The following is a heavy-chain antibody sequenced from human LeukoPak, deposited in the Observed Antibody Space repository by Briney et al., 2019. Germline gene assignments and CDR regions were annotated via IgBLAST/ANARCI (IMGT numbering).Heavy chain of an antibody. Sequence: GGSLRLSCAASGFTFSSYSMNWVRQAPGKGLEWVSSISSSSYIYYADSVKGRFTISRDNAKNSLYLQMNSLRAEDTAVYYCAGSYYDFWGGYSFDYWGQGTLVTVSS. CDR2: ISSSSYI. CDR3: AGSYYDFWGGYSFDY. D-gene: IGHD3-3*01. CDR1: GFTFSSYS. V-gene: IGHV3-21*01. J-gene: IGHJ4*02.